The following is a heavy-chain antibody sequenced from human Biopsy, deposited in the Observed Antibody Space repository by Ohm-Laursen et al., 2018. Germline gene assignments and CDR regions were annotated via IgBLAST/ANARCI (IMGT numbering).Heavy chain of an antibody. CDR2: ISDSGST. D-gene: IGHD2-15*01. Sequence: SETLSLTCTVSGGYISHYYWTWIRQPPGKGPEWIGDISDSGSTNYKPSLKSRVIISVDTSKNQFSLNLSSVTAADTAVYYCARRGSGGRSFDHWGQGTLVTVSS. CDR1: GGYISHYY. CDR3: ARRGSGGRSFDH. J-gene: IGHJ4*02. V-gene: IGHV4-59*08.